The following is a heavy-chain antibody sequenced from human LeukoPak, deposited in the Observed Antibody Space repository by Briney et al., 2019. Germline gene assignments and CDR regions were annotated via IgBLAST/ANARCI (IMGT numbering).Heavy chain of an antibody. CDR1: GYTFTSSG. J-gene: IGHJ5*02. CDR3: ARDYSGEWEQLTGWWFDP. CDR2: INPSGDFR. V-gene: IGHV1-46*01. D-gene: IGHD1-26*01. Sequence: ASVKVSCTASGYTFTSSGISWVRQAPGQGLEWMAIINPSGDFRSYAQKFQGRLTVTRDMSTRTVYMELSDLRPEDTAVYYCARDYSGEWEQLTGWWFDPWGQGTLVIVSS.